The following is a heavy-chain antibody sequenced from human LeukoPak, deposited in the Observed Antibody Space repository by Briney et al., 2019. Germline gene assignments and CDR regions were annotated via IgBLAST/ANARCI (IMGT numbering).Heavy chain of an antibody. CDR1: GGSISSSSYY. CDR3: ARETAVAGDDAFDI. CDR2: IYYSGST. J-gene: IGHJ3*02. V-gene: IGHV4-39*07. Sequence: SETLSLTCTVSGGSISSSSYYWAWIRQPLGKGLEWIGSIYYSGSTYYNPSLKSRVTISVDTSKNQFSLKLSSVTAADTAVYYCARETAVAGDDAFDIWGQGTMVTVSS. D-gene: IGHD6-19*01.